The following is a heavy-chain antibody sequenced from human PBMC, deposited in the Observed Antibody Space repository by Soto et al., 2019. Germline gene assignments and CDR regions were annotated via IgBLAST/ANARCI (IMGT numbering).Heavy chain of an antibody. J-gene: IGHJ6*02. CDR2: IKQDGSEK. V-gene: IGHV3-7*01. D-gene: IGHD6-13*01. CDR3: AGGSSSSWYFSYYYYGMDV. CDR1: GFTFSSYW. Sequence: EVQLVESAGGLVQPGGSLRLSCAASGFTFSSYWMSWVRQDPGKGLEWVANIKQDGSEKYYVDSVNGRFTISRDNAKNSLYLQMNSLRAEDTAVYYCAGGSSSSWYFSYYYYGMDVWGQGTTVTVSS.